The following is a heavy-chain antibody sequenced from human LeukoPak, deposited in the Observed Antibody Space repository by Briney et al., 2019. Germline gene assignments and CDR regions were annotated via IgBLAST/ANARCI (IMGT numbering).Heavy chain of an antibody. CDR2: INHSGST. D-gene: IGHD3-16*02. V-gene: IGHV4-34*01. CDR3: ARGRFYGDYIWRSYRPGSYFDY. J-gene: IGHJ4*02. Sequence: PSETLSLTCAVYGGSFSGYYWSWIRQPPGKGLEWIGEINHSGSTNYNPSLKSRVTISVDTSKNQFSLKLSSVTAADTAVYYCARGRFYGDYIWRSYRPGSYFDYWGQGTLVTVSS. CDR1: GGSFSGYY.